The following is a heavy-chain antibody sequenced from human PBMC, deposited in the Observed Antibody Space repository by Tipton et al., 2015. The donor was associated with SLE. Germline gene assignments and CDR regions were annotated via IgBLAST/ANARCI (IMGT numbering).Heavy chain of an antibody. CDR3: TRAEFSSNWYMYWHFDL. V-gene: IGHV4-34*01. Sequence: TLSLTCAVYGRSFIGSYWTWIRQPPGKGLEWIGDIDHSGVTHYNPSLKSRVTTSRDTSGNQFSLNLSSVTASDTAVYFCTRAEFSSNWYMYWHFDLWGRGTLVTVSS. CDR1: GRSFIGSY. J-gene: IGHJ2*01. CDR2: IDHSGVT. D-gene: IGHD6-13*01.